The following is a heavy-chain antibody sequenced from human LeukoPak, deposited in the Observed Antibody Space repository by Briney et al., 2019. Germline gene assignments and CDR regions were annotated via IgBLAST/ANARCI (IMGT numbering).Heavy chain of an antibody. Sequence: PGGSLRLSCAASGFTFSTYWMSWVRQAPGEGLEWVASIKQDGSKRFYVDSVKGRFTTSRDNAENSMYLQMHSLRVEDTAVYYCARHGYYYLDNWGQGTLVTVSS. CDR3: ARHGYYYLDN. CDR1: GFTFSTYW. J-gene: IGHJ4*02. V-gene: IGHV3-7*01. CDR2: IKQDGSKR. D-gene: IGHD5-18*01.